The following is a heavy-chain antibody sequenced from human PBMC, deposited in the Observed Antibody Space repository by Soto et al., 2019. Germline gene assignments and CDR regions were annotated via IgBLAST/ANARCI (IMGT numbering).Heavy chain of an antibody. CDR1: GCSISSSDYY. V-gene: IGHV4-30-4*01. CDR2: IYYSGST. D-gene: IGHD5-18*01. CDR3: ASLKLGYSTFDP. J-gene: IGHJ5*02. Sequence: SEPLTLTSTVSGCSISSSDYYWNWIRQPPGKGLEWIGYIYYSGSTYYNPSLKSRVTISVDTSKNQFSLKLSSVTAADTAVYYCASLKLGYSTFDPWGQGTLVTVS.